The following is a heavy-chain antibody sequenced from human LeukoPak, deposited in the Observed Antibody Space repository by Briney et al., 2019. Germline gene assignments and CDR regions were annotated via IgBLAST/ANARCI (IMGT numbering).Heavy chain of an antibody. D-gene: IGHD2-15*01. Sequence: GGSLRLSCAASGFTFSTYWMSWVRQAPGKGLEWVSTISHRDESTYYADSVKGRFTISRDISKTTLYLQLNSLRAEDTAVYYCAKREASGLLEYFQDWGQGTLVTVSS. CDR3: AKREASGLLEYFQD. CDR1: GFTFSTYW. J-gene: IGHJ1*01. V-gene: IGHV3-23*01. CDR2: ISHRDEST.